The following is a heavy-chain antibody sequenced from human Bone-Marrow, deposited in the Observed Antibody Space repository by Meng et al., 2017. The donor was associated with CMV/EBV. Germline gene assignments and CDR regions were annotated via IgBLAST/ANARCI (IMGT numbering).Heavy chain of an antibody. V-gene: IGHV3-7*04. Sequence: GGSLRLSCEVSGCTFSGYWFSWVRQAPEKGLEWVANINPDGSEKYYLDSVKGLFTIFRDNAKNSLYLQVNSLRVEETAVYYCETETARVRGYWGQGTLVTVSS. CDR2: INPDGSEK. CDR3: ETETARVRGY. J-gene: IGHJ4*02. D-gene: IGHD3-10*01. CDR1: GCTFSGYW.